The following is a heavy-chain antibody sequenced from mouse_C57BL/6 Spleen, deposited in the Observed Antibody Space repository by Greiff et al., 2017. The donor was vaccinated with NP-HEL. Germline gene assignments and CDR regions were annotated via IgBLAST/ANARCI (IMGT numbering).Heavy chain of an antibody. CDR3: ARDGSRSYAMDY. Sequence: EVQGVESGGGLVKPGGSLKLSCAASGFTFSSYAMSWVRQTPEKRLEWVATISDGGSYTYYPDNVKGRFTISRDNAKNNLYLQMSHLKSEDTAMYYCARDGSRSYAMDYWGQGTSVTVSS. CDR1: GFTFSSYA. J-gene: IGHJ4*01. CDR2: ISDGGSYT. V-gene: IGHV5-4*01. D-gene: IGHD1-1*01.